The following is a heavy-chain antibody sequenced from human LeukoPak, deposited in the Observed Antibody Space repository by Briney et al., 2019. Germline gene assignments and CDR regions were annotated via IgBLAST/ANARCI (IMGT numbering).Heavy chain of an antibody. D-gene: IGHD6-13*01. V-gene: IGHV4-34*01. J-gene: IGHJ4*02. Sequence: PSETLSLTCAVYGGSFSGYYWSWIRQPPGKGLEWIGEINHSGSTNYNPSLKGRVTISVDTSKNQFSLKLSSVTAADAAVYYCARGVRSSWYVPFDYWGQGTLVTVSS. CDR2: INHSGST. CDR1: GGSFSGYY. CDR3: ARGVRSSWYVPFDY.